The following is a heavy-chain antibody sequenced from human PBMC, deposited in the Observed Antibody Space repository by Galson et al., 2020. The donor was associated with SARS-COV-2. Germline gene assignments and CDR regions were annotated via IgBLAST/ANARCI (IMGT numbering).Heavy chain of an antibody. D-gene: IGHD6-13*01. Sequence: GESLKISCKVSGYTLTELSMHWVRQAPGKGLEWMGGFDPEDGETIYAQKFQGRVTMTEDTSTDTAYMELSSLSSSDTAVYYCATGVAAAGTLEGYNWFDPWGQGTLVPVSS. J-gene: IGHJ5*02. V-gene: IGHV1-24*01. CDR3: ATGVAAAGTLEGYNWFDP. CDR1: GYTLTELS. CDR2: FDPEDGET.